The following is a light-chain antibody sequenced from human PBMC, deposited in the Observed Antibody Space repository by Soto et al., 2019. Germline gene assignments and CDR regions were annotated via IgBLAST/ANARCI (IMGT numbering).Light chain of an antibody. CDR1: QSVSSY. J-gene: IGKJ1*01. V-gene: IGKV3-11*01. CDR2: DAS. CDR3: QLPRT. Sequence: EIVLTQSPATLSLSPGEIATLSCRASQSVSSYLAWYQQKPGQAPRLLIYDASSRATGIPDRFSGSGSGTDFTLTISRLEPEDFAVYYCQLPRTFGQGTKVDIK.